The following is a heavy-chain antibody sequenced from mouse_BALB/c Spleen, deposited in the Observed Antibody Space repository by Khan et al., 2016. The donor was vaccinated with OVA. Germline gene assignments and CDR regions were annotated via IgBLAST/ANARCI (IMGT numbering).Heavy chain of an antibody. CDR2: ISSTGST. CDR1: GYAITSDYA. J-gene: IGHJ4*01. CDR3: ARSLYYSYGYALDC. D-gene: IGHD2-12*01. V-gene: IGHV3-2*02. Sequence: EVQLQESGPGLVKPSQSLSLTCTVTGYAITSDYAWNWIRQFPGNKLEWMGYISSTGSTSYNPSLKSRISITRDTSKNQFFLQLKSVTTEEKATYYSARSLYYSYGYALDCWGRGTSGTVSS.